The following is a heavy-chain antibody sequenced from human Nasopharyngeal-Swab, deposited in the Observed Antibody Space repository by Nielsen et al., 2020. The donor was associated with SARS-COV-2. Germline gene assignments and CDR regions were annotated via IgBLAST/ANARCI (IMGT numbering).Heavy chain of an antibody. D-gene: IGHD4-17*01. CDR1: GGSISSYY. V-gene: IGHV4-59*01. Sequence: ESLKISCTVSGGSISSYYWSWIRQPPGKGLEWIGYIYYSGSTNYNPSLKSRVTISVDTSKNQFSLKLSSVTAADTAVYYCASRPYGDYGLLDYWGQGTLVTVSS. CDR2: IYYSGST. J-gene: IGHJ4*02. CDR3: ASRPYGDYGLLDY.